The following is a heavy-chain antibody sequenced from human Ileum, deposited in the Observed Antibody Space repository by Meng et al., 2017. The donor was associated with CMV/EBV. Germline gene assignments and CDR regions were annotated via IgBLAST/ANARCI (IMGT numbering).Heavy chain of an antibody. CDR3: AHRLGAFDP. V-gene: IGHV2-5*02. CDR2: IYWDDDK. Sequence: QITVEESGPTQVKATQTLALTCIFSGSPRSTSGVGVGWIRQPTGKALEWLALIYWDDDKRYSPSLKSRLTITKDTSKNQVVLTMTNMDPVDTATYYCAHRLGAFDPWGQGTLVTVSS. J-gene: IGHJ5*02. CDR1: GSPRSTSGVG.